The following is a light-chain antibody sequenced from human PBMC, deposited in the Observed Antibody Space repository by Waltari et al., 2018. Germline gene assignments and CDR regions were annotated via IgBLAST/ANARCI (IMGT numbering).Light chain of an antibody. CDR3: QQESNWWT. V-gene: IGKV3D-15*01. J-gene: IGKJ1*01. Sequence: EIVMTQSPATLSLSPGERATLSCRASQSVSSRLAWYQQKPGQAPRLLIYDASSRATGIPDRFSGSGSGTEFTLTISSLEPEDVAVYFCQQESNWWTFGQGTKVEIK. CDR2: DAS. CDR1: QSVSSR.